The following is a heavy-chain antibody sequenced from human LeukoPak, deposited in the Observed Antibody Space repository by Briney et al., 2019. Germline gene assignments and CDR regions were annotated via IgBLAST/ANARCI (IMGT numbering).Heavy chain of an antibody. CDR2: LSKSGNT. CDR1: GGSISSYY. Sequence: SETLSLTCTVSGGSISSYYWSWIRLPPGKGLEWIGYLSKSGNTNYSPSLKSRGTIFGDTSKNQFFLKLSSVTAADTAVYYCARSYNNAGYCYYGMDVWGQGTTVTVSS. V-gene: IGHV4-59*01. CDR3: ARSYNNAGYCYYGMDV. D-gene: IGHD5-24*01. J-gene: IGHJ6*01.